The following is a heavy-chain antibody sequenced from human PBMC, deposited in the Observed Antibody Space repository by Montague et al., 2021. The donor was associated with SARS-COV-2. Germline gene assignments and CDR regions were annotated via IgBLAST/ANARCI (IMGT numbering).Heavy chain of an antibody. J-gene: IGHJ6*02. CDR1: GGSISGFY. Sequence: SETLSLTCTVYGGSISGFYWSWIRQSPGKGLEWIGYIYHSGSTKYNPFLESRVTVSVDRSKNQVSLKLSSVTPADTAVYYCARLLRSCSNGVCRTYYYYAMDVWGQGTTVTVSS. CDR2: IYHSGST. V-gene: IGHV4-59*01. CDR3: ARLLRSCSNGVCRTYYYYAMDV. D-gene: IGHD2-8*01.